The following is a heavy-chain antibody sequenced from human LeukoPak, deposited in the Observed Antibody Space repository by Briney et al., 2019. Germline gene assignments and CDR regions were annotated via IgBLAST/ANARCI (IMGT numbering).Heavy chain of an antibody. CDR2: ISAYNGNT. Sequence: ASVKVSCKASGYTFTSYGISWVRQAPGQGLEWMGWISAYNGNTNYAQRLQGRVTMTTDTSTSTAYMELRSLRSDDTAVYYCARDLVPDSEYSSSSSPGDYWGQGTLVTVSS. V-gene: IGHV1-18*01. J-gene: IGHJ4*02. CDR1: GYTFTSYG. D-gene: IGHD6-6*01. CDR3: ARDLVPDSEYSSSSSPGDY.